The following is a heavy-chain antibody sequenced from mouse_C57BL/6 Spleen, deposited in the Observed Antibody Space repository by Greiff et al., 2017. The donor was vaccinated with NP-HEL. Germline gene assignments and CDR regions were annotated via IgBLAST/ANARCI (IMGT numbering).Heavy chain of an antibody. CDR2: IRSKSNNYAT. V-gene: IGHV10-1*01. Sequence: GGGLVQPKGSLKLSCAASGFSFNTYAMNWVRQAPGKGLEWVARIRSKSNNYATYYADSVKDRFTISRDDSESMLYLQMNNLKTEDTAMYYCVRPRYDYDETAFAYWGQGTLVTVSA. D-gene: IGHD2-4*01. CDR1: GFSFNTYA. CDR3: VRPRYDYDETAFAY. J-gene: IGHJ3*01.